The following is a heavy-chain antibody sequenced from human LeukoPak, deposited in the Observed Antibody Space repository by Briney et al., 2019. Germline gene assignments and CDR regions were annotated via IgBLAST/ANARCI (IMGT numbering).Heavy chain of an antibody. D-gene: IGHD2-2*01. J-gene: IGHJ4*02. Sequence: GGSLRLSCAASGFTFSSYSMNWVRQAPGKGLEWVSYISSGSSTIYYADSAKGRFTISRDNANNSLYLQMNSLRDEDTAVYYCAREPLVVVAAANWDFFDNWGQGALVTVSS. CDR2: ISSGSSTI. V-gene: IGHV3-48*02. CDR3: AREPLVVVAAANWDFFDN. CDR1: GFTFSSYS.